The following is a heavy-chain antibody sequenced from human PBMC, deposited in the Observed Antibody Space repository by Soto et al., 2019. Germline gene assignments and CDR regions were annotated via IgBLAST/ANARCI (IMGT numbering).Heavy chain of an antibody. CDR1: GYTLTELS. J-gene: IGHJ3*02. Sequence: ASVKVSCKVSGYTLTELSMHWVRQAPGKGLEWMGGFDPEDGETIYAQKFQGRVTMTEDTSTDTAYMELSSLRSEDTAVYYCATPTPPRRGSYYYAFDIWGQGTMVTVSS. CDR2: FDPEDGET. D-gene: IGHD1-26*01. CDR3: ATPTPPRRGSYYYAFDI. V-gene: IGHV1-24*01.